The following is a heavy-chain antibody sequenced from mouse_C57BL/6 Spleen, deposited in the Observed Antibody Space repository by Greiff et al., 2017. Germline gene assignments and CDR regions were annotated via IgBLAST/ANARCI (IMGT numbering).Heavy chain of an antibody. Sequence: VQLQESGAELARPGASVKLSCKASGYTFTSYGISWVKQRPGQGLEWIGEIYPRSGNTYYNEKFKGKATLTADKSSSTAYMELRSLTSEDSAVYFCARYYSTLYYFDYWGQGTTLTVSS. V-gene: IGHV1-81*01. CDR3: ARYYSTLYYFDY. CDR1: GYTFTSYG. J-gene: IGHJ2*01. D-gene: IGHD2-5*01. CDR2: IYPRSGNT.